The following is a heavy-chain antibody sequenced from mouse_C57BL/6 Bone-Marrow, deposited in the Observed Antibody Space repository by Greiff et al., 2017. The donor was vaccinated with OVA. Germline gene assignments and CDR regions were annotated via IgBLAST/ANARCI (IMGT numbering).Heavy chain of an antibody. CDR3: ARDGLGEPVAY. CDR1: GFTFSGYA. CDR2: ISDGGGYT. D-gene: IGHD4-1*01. J-gene: IGHJ3*01. V-gene: IGHV5-4*01. Sequence: EVQLVESGGGLVKPGGSLKLSCAASGFTFSGYAMSWVRQTPEKSLEWVATISDGGGYTYYPDNVKGRFTISRDNAKNNLYLQMSHLKSEDTAMYYCARDGLGEPVAYWGQGTLVTVSA.